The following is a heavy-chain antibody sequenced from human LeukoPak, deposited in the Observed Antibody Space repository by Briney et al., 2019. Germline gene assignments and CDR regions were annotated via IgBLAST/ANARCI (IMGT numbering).Heavy chain of an antibody. CDR1: GGSISSGSYY. J-gene: IGHJ4*02. Sequence: KPSETLSLTCTVSGGSISSGSYYWSWIRQPPGKGLEWIGYIYYSGSTNYNPSLKSRVTISVDTSKNQFSLKLSSVTAADTAVYYCARDRGAAAGIDYWGQGTLVTVSS. CDR2: IYYSGST. CDR3: ARDRGAAAGIDY. D-gene: IGHD6-13*01. V-gene: IGHV4-61*01.